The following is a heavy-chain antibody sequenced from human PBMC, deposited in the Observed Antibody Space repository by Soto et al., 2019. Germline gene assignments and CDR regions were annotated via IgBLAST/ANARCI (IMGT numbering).Heavy chain of an antibody. J-gene: IGHJ6*04. D-gene: IGHD5-12*01. Sequence: QVQLVESGGGVVQPGRSLRLSCAASGFTFSSYGMHWVRQAPGKGLEWVAVISYDGSNKYYADSVKGRFTISRDNSKNTPYLEMDSLSAEDTAVYYCAKDGDGYNYYYYYGMDGWGEGTTVTVSS. CDR2: ISYDGSNK. CDR3: AKDGDGYNYYYYYGMDG. CDR1: GFTFSSYG. V-gene: IGHV3-30*18.